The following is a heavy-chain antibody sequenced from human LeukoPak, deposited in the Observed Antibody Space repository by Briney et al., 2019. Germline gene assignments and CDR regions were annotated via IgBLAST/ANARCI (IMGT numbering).Heavy chain of an antibody. V-gene: IGHV5-51*01. J-gene: IGHJ4*02. Sequence: GESLKISCKGSGYSFTSYWTGWVRQMPGKGLEWMGIMYPGDSDTRYSPSFQGQVTISVDKSISTAYLQWSSLKASDTAMYYCGRQLYGGNSAIDYWGQGTLVTVSS. CDR3: GRQLYGGNSAIDY. CDR2: MYPGDSDT. D-gene: IGHD4-23*01. CDR1: GYSFTSYW.